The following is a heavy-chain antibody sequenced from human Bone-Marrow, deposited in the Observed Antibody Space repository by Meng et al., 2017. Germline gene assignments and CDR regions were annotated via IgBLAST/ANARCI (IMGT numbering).Heavy chain of an antibody. CDR3: ARDIDPIFGVTPDY. J-gene: IGHJ4*02. V-gene: IGHV3-11*01. D-gene: IGHD3-16*01. CDR2: ISSSGSTI. CDR1: GFTFSDYY. Sequence: SLKISYAASGFTFSDYYMSWIRQAPGKGLERVSYISSSGSTIYYADSVKGRFTISRDNAKNSLYLQMNSLRAEDTAVYYCARDIDPIFGVTPDYWGQGTLVTVSS.